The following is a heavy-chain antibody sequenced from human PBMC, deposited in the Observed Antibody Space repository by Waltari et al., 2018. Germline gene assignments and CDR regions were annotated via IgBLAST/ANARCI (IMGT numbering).Heavy chain of an antibody. Sequence: EVQLVESGGTLVQPGGSLRLSCVFSGFTLSYHAMHWVRQAPGNGLGYVSSISSNGGSTYHGKSVKGRFTVSRDNSKNTLDLQMGSLRIEDTGVYYCVRDEAAWFGGFPLDVWGKGTTVTVSS. V-gene: IGHV3-64*01. CDR3: VRDEAAWFGGFPLDV. CDR1: GFTLSYHA. D-gene: IGHD3-10*01. CDR2: ISSNGGST. J-gene: IGHJ6*04.